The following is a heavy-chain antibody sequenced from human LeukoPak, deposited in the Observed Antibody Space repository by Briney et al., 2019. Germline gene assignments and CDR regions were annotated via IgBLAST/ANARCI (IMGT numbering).Heavy chain of an antibody. CDR3: AREAYESSLDC. CDR2: LYSGGST. V-gene: IGHV3-66*01. Sequence: GGSLRLSCAASGFTVSSKYMTWVRQAPGKGLEWVSVLYSGGSTYYADSVKGRFTISRDDSNNTLYLQMNSLRPEDTAVYYCAREAYESSLDCWGQGTLVTVSS. J-gene: IGHJ4*02. D-gene: IGHD5-12*01. CDR1: GFTVSSKY.